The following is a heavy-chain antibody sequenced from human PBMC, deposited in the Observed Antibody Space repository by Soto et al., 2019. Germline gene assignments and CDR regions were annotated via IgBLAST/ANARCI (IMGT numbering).Heavy chain of an antibody. CDR2: ISAYNGNT. CDR3: ARDRRYYDILTGDYYYYGMDV. J-gene: IGHJ6*02. CDR1: GYTFTSYG. Sequence: QVQLVQSGAEVKKPGASVKVSCKASGYTFTSYGISWVRQAPGQGLEWMGWISAYNGNTNYAQKLQGRVTMTTDTSTSTAYMELRSLRSDDTAVYYCARDRRYYDILTGDYYYYGMDVWGQGTTVTVSS. V-gene: IGHV1-18*01. D-gene: IGHD3-9*01.